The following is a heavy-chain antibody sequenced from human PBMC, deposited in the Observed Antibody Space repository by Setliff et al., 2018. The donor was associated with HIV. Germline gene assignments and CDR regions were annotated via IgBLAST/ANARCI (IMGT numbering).Heavy chain of an antibody. V-gene: IGHV3-23*01. CDR1: GFTFGDYP. CDR2: ISGSGDST. J-gene: IGHJ5*02. D-gene: IGHD3-16*01. Sequence: PGGSLRLSCTASGFTFGDYPVTWVRQAPGKGLEWVSGISGSGDSTFYAHSVKGRFTISRDNSRDTLYLEMNNLRAEDTALYYCAKDYTPTFWEYNWFDVWGQGTQVTVSS. CDR3: AKDYTPTFWEYNWFDV.